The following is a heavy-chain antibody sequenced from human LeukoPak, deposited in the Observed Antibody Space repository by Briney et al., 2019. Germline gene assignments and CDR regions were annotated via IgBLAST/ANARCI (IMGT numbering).Heavy chain of an antibody. J-gene: IGHJ4*02. CDR3: ARSLSTYYYDCPYYFDY. D-gene: IGHD3-22*01. Sequence: GGSLRLSCAASGFTFSSYSMNWVRQAPGKGLEWVSSISSSSSYIYYADSVKGRFTISRDNAKNSLYLQMNSLRAEDTAVYYCARSLSTYYYDCPYYFDYWGPGNLV. V-gene: IGHV3-21*01. CDR1: GFTFSSYS. CDR2: ISSSSSYI.